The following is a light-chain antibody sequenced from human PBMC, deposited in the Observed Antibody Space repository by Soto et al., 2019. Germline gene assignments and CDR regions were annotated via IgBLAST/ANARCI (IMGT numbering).Light chain of an antibody. CDR3: SSYTSTSRYV. Sequence: QSVLTQPPSVSGSPGQSVTISCTGTSSDVGKYDRVSWYQQPPGTAPKLIIYEVTNRPSGVPARFSGSKSGNTASLTISGLEAEDEADYYWSSYTSTSRYVFGAGTKLTVL. CDR2: EVT. CDR1: SSDVGKYDR. J-gene: IGLJ1*01. V-gene: IGLV2-18*02.